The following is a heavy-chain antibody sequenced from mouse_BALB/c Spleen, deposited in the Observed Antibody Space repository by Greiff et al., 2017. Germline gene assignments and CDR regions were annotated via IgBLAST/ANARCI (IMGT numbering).Heavy chain of an antibody. Sequence: EVQLQQSGAELVKPGASVKLSCTASGFNIKDTYMHWVKQRPEQGLEWIGRIDPANGNTKYDPKFQGKATITADTSSNTAYLQLSSLTSEDTAVYYCASLLYGAGFAYWGQGTLVTVSA. J-gene: IGHJ3*01. D-gene: IGHD2-1*01. CDR1: GFNIKDTY. CDR3: ASLLYGAGFAY. V-gene: IGHV14-3*02. CDR2: IDPANGNT.